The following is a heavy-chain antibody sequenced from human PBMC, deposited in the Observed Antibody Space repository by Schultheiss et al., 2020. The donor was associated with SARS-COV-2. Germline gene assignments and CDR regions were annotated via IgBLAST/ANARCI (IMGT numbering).Heavy chain of an antibody. J-gene: IGHJ6*02. Sequence: ASVKVSCKASGYTFTSYAMHWVRQAPGQGLEWMGWISAYNGNTNYAQKLQGRVTLTTDTSTSTAYMELRSLRSDDTAVYYCARDAPQLEWTNCYGMDVWGQGTTVTVSS. CDR2: ISAYNGNT. CDR3: ARDAPQLEWTNCYGMDV. D-gene: IGHD3-3*01. V-gene: IGHV1-18*01. CDR1: GYTFTSYA.